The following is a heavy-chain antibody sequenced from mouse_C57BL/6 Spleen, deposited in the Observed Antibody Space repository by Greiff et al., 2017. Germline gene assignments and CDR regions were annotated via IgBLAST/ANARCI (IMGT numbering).Heavy chain of an antibody. CDR1: GYTFTDYY. V-gene: IGHV1-26*01. J-gene: IGHJ4*01. CDR3: ARLRRFFSSAMDY. Sequence: EVQLQQSGPELVKPGASVKISCKASGYTFTDYYMNWVKQSHGKSLEWIGDINPNNGGTSFNQKFKGKATLTVDKSSSTAYMELRSLTSEDSAVYYCARLRRFFSSAMDYWGQGTSVTVSS. CDR2: INPNNGGT. D-gene: IGHD2-12*01.